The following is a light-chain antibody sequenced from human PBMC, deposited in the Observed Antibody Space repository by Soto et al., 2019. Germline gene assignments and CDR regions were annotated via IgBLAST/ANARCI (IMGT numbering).Light chain of an antibody. CDR3: QQYNYT. CDR2: KAS. J-gene: IGKJ2*01. V-gene: IGKV1-5*03. CDR1: QSISSW. Sequence: DIQMTQSPSTLSASVGDRVTITCRASQSISSWLARYQQKPGKAPKLLIYKASSLESGVPSRFSGSGSGTEFTLTISSLQPDDFATYYCQQYNYTFGQGTKLEIK.